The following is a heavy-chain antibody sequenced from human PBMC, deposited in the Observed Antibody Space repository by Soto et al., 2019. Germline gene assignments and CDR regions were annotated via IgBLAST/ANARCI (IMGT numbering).Heavy chain of an antibody. D-gene: IGHD3-3*01. CDR1: GGSISSGGYY. J-gene: IGHJ5*02. V-gene: IGHV4-31*03. Sequence: SETLSLTCTVSGGSISSGGYYWSWIRQHPGKGLEWIGYIYYSGSTYYNPSLKSRVTISVDTSKNQFSLKLSSVTAADTAVYYCARNDFWSGYYTEPIWFDPWGQGTLVTVSS. CDR2: IYYSGST. CDR3: ARNDFWSGYYTEPIWFDP.